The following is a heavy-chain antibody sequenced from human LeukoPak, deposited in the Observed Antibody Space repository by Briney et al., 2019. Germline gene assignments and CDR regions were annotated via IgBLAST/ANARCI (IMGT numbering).Heavy chain of an antibody. Sequence: ASVKVSCKASGYTFTNYDINWVRQATGQGLEWMGWMNPNSGNTGYAQRFQDRVTMTRNTSISTAYMELSSLTSEDTAVYYCALLPRGAGEFDYWGQGTLVTVSS. V-gene: IGHV1-8*01. J-gene: IGHJ4*02. CDR3: ALLPRGAGEFDY. CDR2: MNPNSGNT. CDR1: GYTFTNYD. D-gene: IGHD3-10*01.